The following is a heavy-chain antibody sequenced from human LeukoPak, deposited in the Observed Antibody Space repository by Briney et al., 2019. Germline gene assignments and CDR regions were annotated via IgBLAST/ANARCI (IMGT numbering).Heavy chain of an antibody. J-gene: IGHJ4*02. V-gene: IGHV3-49*04. D-gene: IGHD2-15*01. CDR3: PRGSIVVVVAATLGEIDY. CDR1: GFTFGDYA. Sequence: GRSLRLSCTASGFTFGDYAMSWVRQAPGKGLEWVGFIRSKAYGGTTEYAASVKGRFTISRDDSKSIAYLQMNSLKTEDTAVYYCPRGSIVVVVAATLGEIDYWGQGTLVTVSS. CDR2: IRSKAYGGTT.